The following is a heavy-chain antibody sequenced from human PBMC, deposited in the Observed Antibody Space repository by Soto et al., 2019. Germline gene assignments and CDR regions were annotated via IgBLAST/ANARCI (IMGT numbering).Heavy chain of an antibody. CDR3: ARDVKWAVAGTWDY. Sequence: QVQLVESGGGVVQPGRSLRLSCAASGFTFSSYGMHWVRQAPGKGLEWVAVIWYDGSNKYYADSVKGRFTISRDNSKNTLYLQMNSLRAEDTAVYYCARDVKWAVAGTWDYWGQGTLVTVSS. D-gene: IGHD6-19*01. CDR1: GFTFSSYG. J-gene: IGHJ4*02. CDR2: IWYDGSNK. V-gene: IGHV3-33*01.